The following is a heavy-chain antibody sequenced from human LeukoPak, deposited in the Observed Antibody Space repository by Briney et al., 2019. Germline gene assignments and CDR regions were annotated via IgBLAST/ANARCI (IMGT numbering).Heavy chain of an antibody. D-gene: IGHD2-2*01. Sequence: QPGGSLRLSCAASGFTFSSYGMHWVRQAPGKGLEWVAVISYDGSNKYYADSVKGRFTISRDNSKNTLYLQTNSLRAEDTAVYYCARIGYCSSTSCLYYFDYWGQGTLVTVSS. J-gene: IGHJ4*02. CDR1: GFTFSSYG. V-gene: IGHV3-30*03. CDR2: ISYDGSNK. CDR3: ARIGYCSSTSCLYYFDY.